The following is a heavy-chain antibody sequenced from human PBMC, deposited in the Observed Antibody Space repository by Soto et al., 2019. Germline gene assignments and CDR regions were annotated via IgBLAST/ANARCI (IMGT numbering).Heavy chain of an antibody. CDR2: INPNSGGT. V-gene: IGHV1-2*02. CDR1: GYTFTGYY. D-gene: IGHD3-10*01. J-gene: IGHJ5*02. CDR3: ARAYYYGSGGGWFDP. Sequence: ASVKVSCKASGYTFTGYYMHWVRQAPGQGLEWMGWINPNSGGTNYAQKLQGRVTMTRDTSISTAYMELSRLRSDDTAVYYCARAYYYGSGGGWFDPWGQGTLVTVSS.